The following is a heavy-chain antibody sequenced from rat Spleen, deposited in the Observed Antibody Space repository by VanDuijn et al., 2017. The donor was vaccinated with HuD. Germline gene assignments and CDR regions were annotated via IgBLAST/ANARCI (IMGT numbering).Heavy chain of an antibody. V-gene: IGHV5-7*01. CDR2: ISYDGSST. CDR1: GFTFSDYN. Sequence: EVQLVESGGGLVQPGRSLKLSCAASGFTFSDYNMAWVRQAPKKGLEWVATISYDGSSTYYRDSVKGRFTISRDNAKSTLSLQMNNLRSEDTATYYCARRHYGYTDYFDYWGQGVMVTVSS. J-gene: IGHJ2*01. D-gene: IGHD1-9*01. CDR3: ARRHYGYTDYFDY.